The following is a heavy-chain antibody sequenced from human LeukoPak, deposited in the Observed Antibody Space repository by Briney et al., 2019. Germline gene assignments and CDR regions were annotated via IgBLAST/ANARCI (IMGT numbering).Heavy chain of an antibody. Sequence: SVKVSCKASGGTFSSYAITWQRQAPGQGLEWMGGIIPIFRTSHYALKFQGRVTITADDSTSTAYMELSSLRSDDTAVYYCARDGSAATGPSYFDYWGQGTLVTVSS. J-gene: IGHJ4*02. D-gene: IGHD6-13*01. V-gene: IGHV1-69*01. CDR3: ARDGSAATGPSYFDY. CDR1: GGTFSSYA. CDR2: IIPIFRTS.